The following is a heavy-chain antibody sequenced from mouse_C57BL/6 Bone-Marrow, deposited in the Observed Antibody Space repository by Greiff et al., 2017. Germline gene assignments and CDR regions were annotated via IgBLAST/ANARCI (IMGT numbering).Heavy chain of an antibody. V-gene: IGHV2-9-1*01. J-gene: IGHJ2*01. CDR2: IWTGGGT. Sequence: VQVVESGPGLVAPSQSLSITCTVSGFSLTSYAISWVRQPPGKGLEWLGVIWTGGGTTYNSALKSRLSIIKDNSNSKVFLKMNRLRNDDTARYYCARKTAQATYYFDYWGQGTTLTVSS. D-gene: IGHD3-2*02. CDR1: GFSLTSYA. CDR3: ARKTAQATYYFDY.